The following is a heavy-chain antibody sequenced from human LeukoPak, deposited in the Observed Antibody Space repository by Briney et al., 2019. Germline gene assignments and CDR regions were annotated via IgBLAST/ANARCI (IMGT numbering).Heavy chain of an antibody. V-gene: IGHV4-59*11. CDR2: ISHKGST. CDR1: GGSINSHF. D-gene: IGHD6-19*01. Sequence: SETLSLTCIVSGGSINSHFWSWIRQPPGKGLEWIGYISHKGSTNYNPSLKSRVTISIDTSKNQFSLKLTPVTAADTAVYYCAGDSSGWLFVDYWGQGTRVTVSS. J-gene: IGHJ4*02. CDR3: AGDSSGWLFVDY.